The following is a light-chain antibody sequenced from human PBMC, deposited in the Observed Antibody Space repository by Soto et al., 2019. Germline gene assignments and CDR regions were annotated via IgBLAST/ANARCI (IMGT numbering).Light chain of an antibody. J-gene: IGKJ2*01. CDR1: QSIGDS. CDR2: KAS. CDR3: QDYDSYSYN. Sequence: DIQMTQSPSTLSAYVGDRVIITCRASQSIGDSLAWYQQKPGKAPKLLIYKASILESGVPSRFSACRSGTEFTLSLNSPHPVDFATYYCQDYDSYSYNFGQGTKLEIK. V-gene: IGKV1-5*03.